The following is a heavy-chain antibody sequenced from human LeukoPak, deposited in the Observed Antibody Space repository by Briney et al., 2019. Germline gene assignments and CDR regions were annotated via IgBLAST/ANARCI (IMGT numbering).Heavy chain of an antibody. D-gene: IGHD3-22*01. Sequence: ASVKASCKASGYTFTSYAMHWVRQAPGQGLEWMGWINTNTGNPTYAQGFTGRFVFSLDTSVSTAYLQISSLKAEDTAVYYCARGYYYDSSGSNYYYYYYGMDVWGQGTTVTVSS. CDR1: GYTFTSYA. V-gene: IGHV7-4-1*02. J-gene: IGHJ6*02. CDR3: ARGYYYDSSGSNYYYYYYGMDV. CDR2: INTNTGNP.